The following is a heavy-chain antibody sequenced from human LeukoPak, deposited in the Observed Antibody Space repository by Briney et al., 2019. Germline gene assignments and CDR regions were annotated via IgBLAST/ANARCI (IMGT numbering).Heavy chain of an antibody. Sequence: GGSLRLSCTASGFAFSTYDMNWVRQAPGKGLEWVSYISGGSTYIYYTDSVKGRFTISRDNAKNSLNLQMESLSAEDTAVYYCARESGIMVGDYYYYHMDVWGIGTTVTVSS. J-gene: IGHJ6*03. CDR2: ISGGSTYI. CDR1: GFAFSTYD. D-gene: IGHD1-26*01. CDR3: ARESGIMVGDYYYYHMDV. V-gene: IGHV3-21*01.